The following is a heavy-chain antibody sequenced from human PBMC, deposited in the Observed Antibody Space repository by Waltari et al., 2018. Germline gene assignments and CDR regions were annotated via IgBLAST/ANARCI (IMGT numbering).Heavy chain of an antibody. CDR2: INWNSGSI. D-gene: IGHD3-22*01. CDR1: GFTFDDFA. Sequence: EVQLVESGGGLVQPGRSLRLSCAASGFTFDDFAIHWVRPAPGKGLEWVSGINWNSGSIGYGDSVKGRFTISRDNARNSLYLQMNRLTTEDTAVYYCAKKNDEVFDRNGLVYDAFDMWGQGTMVTVSS. CDR3: AKKNDEVFDRNGLVYDAFDM. J-gene: IGHJ3*02. V-gene: IGHV3-9*01.